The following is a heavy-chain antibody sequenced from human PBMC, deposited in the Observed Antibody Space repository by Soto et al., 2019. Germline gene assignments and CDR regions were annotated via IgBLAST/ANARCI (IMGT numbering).Heavy chain of an antibody. J-gene: IGHJ4*02. CDR1: GGTFSSYA. Sequence: QVQLVQSGAEVKKPGSSVKVSCKASGGTFSSYAISWVRQAPGQGLEWMGGIIPIFGTANYAQKFQGRVTITADESTSXAYMELSSLRSEDTAVYYCARGDCSGGSCYQDFDYWGQGTLVTVSS. CDR3: ARGDCSGGSCYQDFDY. V-gene: IGHV1-69*12. CDR2: IIPIFGTA. D-gene: IGHD2-15*01.